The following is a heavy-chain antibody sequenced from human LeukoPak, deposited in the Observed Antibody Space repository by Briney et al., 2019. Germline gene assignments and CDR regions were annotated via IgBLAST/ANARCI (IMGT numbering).Heavy chain of an antibody. CDR2: ISDSGGST. CDR1: GFTFSNYA. V-gene: IGHV3-23*01. CDR3: AADGYSVLDY. D-gene: IGHD5-24*01. J-gene: IGHJ4*02. Sequence: GGSLRLSCAASGFTFSNYAMSWVRQAPGKGLEWVSAISDSGGSTCYADSVKGRFTISRDNSKNTLYLQMNSLRAEDTAVYYCAADGYSVLDYWGQGTLVAVSS.